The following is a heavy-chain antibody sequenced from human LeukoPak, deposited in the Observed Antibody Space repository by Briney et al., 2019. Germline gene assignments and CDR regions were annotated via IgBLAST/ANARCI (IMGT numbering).Heavy chain of an antibody. D-gene: IGHD2-2*01. CDR3: ASGGSDIVVVPAAINWFDP. J-gene: IGHJ5*02. CDR1: GYTFTGDY. Sequence: ASVKVSCKXSGYTFTGDYMHWVRQAPGQGLEWMGWINPNSGGTNYAQKFQGRVTMTRDTSISTAYMELSRLRSDDTAVYYCASGGSDIVVVPAAINWFDPWGQGTLVTVSS. CDR2: INPNSGGT. V-gene: IGHV1-2*02.